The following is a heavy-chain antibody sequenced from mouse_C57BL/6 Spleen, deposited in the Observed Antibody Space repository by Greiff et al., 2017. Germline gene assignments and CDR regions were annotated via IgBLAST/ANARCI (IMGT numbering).Heavy chain of an antibody. CDR2: IYPGSGST. V-gene: IGHV1-55*01. CDR1: GYTFTGYW. J-gene: IGHJ3*01. Sequence: VQLQQPGAELVKPGASVKISCKASGYTFTGYWITWVKQRPGQGLEWIGDIYPGSGSTNYNEKFKSKATLTVDTSSSTAYMQLSGLTSEDSAVDYCERAYDGLAYWGQGTLVTVSA. CDR3: ERAYDGLAY. D-gene: IGHD2-3*01.